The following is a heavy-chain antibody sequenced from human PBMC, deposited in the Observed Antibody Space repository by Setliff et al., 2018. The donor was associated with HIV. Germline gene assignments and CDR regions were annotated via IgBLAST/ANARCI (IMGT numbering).Heavy chain of an antibody. CDR1: GYTFTSYH. D-gene: IGHD5-18*01. CDR2: INPSSGRT. V-gene: IGHV1-46*01. J-gene: IGHJ3*02. Sequence: ASVKVSCKTSGYTFTSYHIHWVRQAPGQGLEWMGVINPSSGRTSYAQKFQGRVTMTRDTSTTTVYMELSSLRSEDTAVYHCARMHTAMDPDTFDIWGQGTMVTVSS. CDR3: ARMHTAMDPDTFDI.